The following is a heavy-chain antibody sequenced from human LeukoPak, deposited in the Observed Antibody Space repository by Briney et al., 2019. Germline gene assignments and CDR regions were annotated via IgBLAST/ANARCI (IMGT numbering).Heavy chain of an antibody. V-gene: IGHV3-7*01. CDR1: RFSLGNYW. CDR2: IKHDGNEK. D-gene: IGHD1-26*01. J-gene: IGHJ4*02. CDR3: ARHMPAVGATPFDY. Sequence: PGGSLRLXCVDSRFSLGNYWMAWVRQAPGKGLEWVANIKHDGNEKYYVDSVRGRFTISRYNAENSLYLQMTSLRAEDTAIYFCARHMPAVGATPFDYWGQGTLVTVSS.